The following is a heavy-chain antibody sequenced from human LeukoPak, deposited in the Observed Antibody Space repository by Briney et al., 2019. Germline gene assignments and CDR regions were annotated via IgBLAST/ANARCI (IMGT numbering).Heavy chain of an antibody. Sequence: SVKVSCKASGGTFSSYAISWVRQAPGQGLEWMGGIIPIFGTANYAQKFQGRVTITADKSTSTAYMELSSLRSEDTAVYYCARTKYYYDSSGYYPNRFDYWGQGTLVTVSS. CDR1: GGTFSSYA. V-gene: IGHV1-69*06. CDR3: ARTKYYYDSSGYYPNRFDY. CDR2: IIPIFGTA. J-gene: IGHJ4*02. D-gene: IGHD3-22*01.